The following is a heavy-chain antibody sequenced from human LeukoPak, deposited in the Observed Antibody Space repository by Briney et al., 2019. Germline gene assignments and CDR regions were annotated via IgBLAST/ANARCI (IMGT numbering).Heavy chain of an antibody. D-gene: IGHD2-21*01. CDR3: ARDFDCGGDCSGLDY. V-gene: IGHV1-2*02. CDR1: GYTFTGYY. Sequence: GASVKVSCKASGYTFTGYYMHWVRQAPGQGLEWMGWINTNSGGTNYAQKFQGRVTMTRDTSISTAYMELNRLRSDDTAVYYCARDFDCGGDCSGLDYWGQGTLVTVSS. CDR2: INTNSGGT. J-gene: IGHJ4*02.